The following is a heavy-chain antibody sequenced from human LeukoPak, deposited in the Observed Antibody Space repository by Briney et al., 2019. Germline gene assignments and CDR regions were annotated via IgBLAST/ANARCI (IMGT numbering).Heavy chain of an antibody. CDR1: KFTFSGYW. Sequence: PGGSLRLSRAASKFTFSGYWMNWVRQAPGKGLEWVANIKQDGSEKYYVDSVKGRFTISRDNAMNSLYLQMNSLRAEDTAVYYCARVGWINVVVPAATPFDYWGQGTLVTVSS. V-gene: IGHV3-7*01. D-gene: IGHD2-2*01. CDR2: IKQDGSEK. J-gene: IGHJ4*02. CDR3: ARVGWINVVVPAATPFDY.